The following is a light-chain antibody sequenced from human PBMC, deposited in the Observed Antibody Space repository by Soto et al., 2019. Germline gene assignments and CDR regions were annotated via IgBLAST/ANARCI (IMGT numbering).Light chain of an antibody. Sequence: QYLLTQPPSESGSPGQRVTISCSGSSSNIGRNTVNWYQQLPGTAPKLLIYSNNQRPSGVPDRFSGSKSGTSASLAISGLQSEDEADYYCTTWDDSLNGLYVFGTGTKVTVL. CDR1: SSNIGRNT. CDR2: SNN. J-gene: IGLJ1*01. V-gene: IGLV1-44*01. CDR3: TTWDDSLNGLYV.